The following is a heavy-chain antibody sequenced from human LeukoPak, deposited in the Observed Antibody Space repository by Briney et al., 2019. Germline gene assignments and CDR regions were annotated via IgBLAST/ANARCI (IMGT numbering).Heavy chain of an antibody. V-gene: IGHV3-74*01. D-gene: IGHD3-3*01. Sequence: HSGRSLRLSCAASGFTFSNYWMHWVRQAPGKGLVWVSRINSDRSSTDYADSVKGRAIISRDNAKNTLYLQMNSLRVEDTAVHYCVIQISGVVYWGQGTLVTVSS. CDR2: INSDRSST. CDR1: GFTFSNYW. CDR3: VIQISGVVY. J-gene: IGHJ4*02.